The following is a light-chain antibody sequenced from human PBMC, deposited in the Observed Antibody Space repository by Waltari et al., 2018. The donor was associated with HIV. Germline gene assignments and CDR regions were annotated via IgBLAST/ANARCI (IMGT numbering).Light chain of an antibody. V-gene: IGLV3-21*04. J-gene: IGLJ2*01. Sequence: SYVLTQPPSVSVAPGKTARITCGGNNIGSTRVHWYQQKPGQAPVLVIYYNNDRPSGIPERFSGSNSGNTATLTISRVEAGDEANYYCQVWDSGVLFGGGTKLTVL. CDR1: NIGSTR. CDR3: QVWDSGVL. CDR2: YNN.